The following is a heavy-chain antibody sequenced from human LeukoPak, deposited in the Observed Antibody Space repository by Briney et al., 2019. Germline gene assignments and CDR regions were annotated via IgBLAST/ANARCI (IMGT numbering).Heavy chain of an antibody. V-gene: IGHV4-59*08. CDR2: IYYSGST. J-gene: IGHJ4*02. CDR1: GGSISSYY. D-gene: IGHD2-15*01. Sequence: SETLSLTCTVSGGSISSYYWSWIRQPPGKGLEWIGYIYYSGSTNYNPSLKSRVTISVDTSKNQFSLKLSSVTAADRAVYYCARQACSGGSCFPFDYWGQGTLVTVSS. CDR3: ARQACSGGSCFPFDY.